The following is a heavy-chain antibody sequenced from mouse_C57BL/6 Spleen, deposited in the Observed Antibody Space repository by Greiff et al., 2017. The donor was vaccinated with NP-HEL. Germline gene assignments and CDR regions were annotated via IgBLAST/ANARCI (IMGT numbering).Heavy chain of an antibody. CDR2: IYPSDSET. J-gene: IGHJ3*01. V-gene: IGHV1-61*01. CDR3: ARSGVTTKGFAY. CDR1: GYTFTSYW. Sequence: QVQLKQPGAELVRPGSSVKLSCKASGYTFTSYWMDWVKQRPGQGLEWIGNIYPSDSETHYNQKFKDKATLTVDKSSSTAYMQLSSLTSEDSAVYYCARSGVTTKGFAYWGQGTLVTVSA. D-gene: IGHD2-2*01.